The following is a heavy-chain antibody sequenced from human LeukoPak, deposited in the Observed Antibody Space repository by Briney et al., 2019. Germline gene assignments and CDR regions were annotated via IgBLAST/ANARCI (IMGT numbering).Heavy chain of an antibody. CDR2: INTNTGNP. Sequence: ASVKVSCKASGNTFSRYAINWVRQAPGQGLEWMGWINTNTGNPTYAQGFTGRFVFSLDTSVSTTYLQISSLKAEDTAVYYCAREGAGTYMVSAFDIWGQGTMVTVSS. J-gene: IGHJ3*02. D-gene: IGHD3-10*01. V-gene: IGHV7-4-1*02. CDR3: AREGAGTYMVSAFDI. CDR1: GNTFSRYA.